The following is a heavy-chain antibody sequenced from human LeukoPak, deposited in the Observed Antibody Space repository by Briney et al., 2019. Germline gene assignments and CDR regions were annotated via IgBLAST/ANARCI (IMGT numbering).Heavy chain of an antibody. CDR1: GFTFSTYG. V-gene: IGHV3-21*01. J-gene: IGHJ4*02. Sequence: PGGSLRLSCAASGFTFSTYGMNWVRQAPGKGLEWVSLISSSSSYIHYADSVKGRFTISRDNARNSLYLQMNSLRAEDTAVYYCARAVNHYDGGGVYYAIPTSYWGQGTLVTVSS. D-gene: IGHD3-22*01. CDR3: ARAVNHYDGGGVYYAIPTSY. CDR2: ISSSSSYI.